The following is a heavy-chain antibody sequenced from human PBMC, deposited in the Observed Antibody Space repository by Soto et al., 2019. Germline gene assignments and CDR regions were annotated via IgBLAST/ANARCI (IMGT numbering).Heavy chain of an antibody. J-gene: IGHJ4*02. V-gene: IGHV1-8*01. CDR2: MNPNSGNT. CDR3: AAKGHSSGWYADDY. D-gene: IGHD6-19*01. CDR1: GYTFTSYD. Sequence: ASVKVSCKASGYTFTSYDINWVRQATGQGLERMGWMNPNSGNTGYAQKFQGRVTMTRNTSISTAYMELSSLRSEDTAVYYCAAKGHSSGWYADDYWGQGTLVTVSS.